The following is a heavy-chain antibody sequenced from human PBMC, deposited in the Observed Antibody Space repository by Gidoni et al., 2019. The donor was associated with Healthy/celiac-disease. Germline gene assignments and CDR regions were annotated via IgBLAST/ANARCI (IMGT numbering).Heavy chain of an antibody. J-gene: IGHJ5*02. V-gene: IGHV7-4-1*01. Sequence: GASVKVSCKASGYTFTSYAMNWVRQAPGQGLEWMGWINTNTGNPTYAKGFTGRFVFSLDTSVSTAYLQICSLKAEDTAVYYCARADYDILTGYLGFDPWGQGTLVTVSS. CDR3: ARADYDILTGYLGFDP. CDR1: GYTFTSYA. CDR2: INTNTGNP. D-gene: IGHD3-9*01.